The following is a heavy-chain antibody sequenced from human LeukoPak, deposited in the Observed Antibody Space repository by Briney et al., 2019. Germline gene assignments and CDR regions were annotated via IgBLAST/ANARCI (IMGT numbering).Heavy chain of an antibody. CDR3: AKDRSPNRSYYFDY. Sequence: PGXXLRLSCAASGFTFSSYGMHWVRQAPGKGLEWVAFIRYDGSKKYYADSVKGRFTISRDNSKNTLYLQMNSLRAEDTAVYYCAKDRSPNRSYYFDYWGQGTLVTVSS. CDR1: GFTFSSYG. CDR2: IRYDGSKK. J-gene: IGHJ4*02. V-gene: IGHV3-30*02. D-gene: IGHD2-8*01.